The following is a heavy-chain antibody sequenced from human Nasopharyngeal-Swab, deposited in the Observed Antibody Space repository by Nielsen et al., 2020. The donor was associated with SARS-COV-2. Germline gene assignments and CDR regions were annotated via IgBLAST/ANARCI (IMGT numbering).Heavy chain of an antibody. CDR2: IYYSGST. Sequence: RQAPGKGLEWIGYIYYSGSTNYNPSLKSRVTISVDTSKNQFSLKLGSVTAADTAVYYCARHTTIFGVVIRPFDYWGQGTLVTVSS. D-gene: IGHD3-3*01. CDR3: ARHTTIFGVVIRPFDY. V-gene: IGHV4-59*08. J-gene: IGHJ4*02.